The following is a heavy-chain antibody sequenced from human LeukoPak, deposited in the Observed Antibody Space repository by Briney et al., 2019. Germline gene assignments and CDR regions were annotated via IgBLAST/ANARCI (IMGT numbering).Heavy chain of an antibody. D-gene: IGHD2-15*01. J-gene: IGHJ4*02. Sequence: GGSLRLSCAASGFTFSTYSMNWVRQAPGKGLEWVSYISSSSSTICYADSVKGRFTISRDNAKNSLYLQMNSLGAEDTAVYYCARTIVVVAANDYWGQGTLVTVSS. CDR3: ARTIVVVAANDY. V-gene: IGHV3-48*01. CDR1: GFTFSTYS. CDR2: ISSSSSTI.